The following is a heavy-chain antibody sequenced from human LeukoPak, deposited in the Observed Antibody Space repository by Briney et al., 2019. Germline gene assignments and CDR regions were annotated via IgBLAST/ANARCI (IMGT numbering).Heavy chain of an antibody. Sequence: PSETLSLTCTVSGGSISSSSYYWRWIRQPPGKGLEWIGSIYYSGSTYYNPSLKSRVTISVDTSKSQFSLKLSSVTAADTAVYYCARPTGSHGWFDYWGQGTLVTVSS. D-gene: IGHD2-15*01. J-gene: IGHJ4*02. V-gene: IGHV4-39*01. CDR1: GGSISSSSYY. CDR3: ARPTGSHGWFDY. CDR2: IYYSGST.